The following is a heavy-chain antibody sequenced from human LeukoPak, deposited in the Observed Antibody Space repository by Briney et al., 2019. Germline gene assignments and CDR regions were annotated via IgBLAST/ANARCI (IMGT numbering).Heavy chain of an antibody. CDR3: ATVSGSYYYFDY. V-gene: IGHV1-24*01. CDR1: GYTLTELS. CDR2: FDPEDGET. D-gene: IGHD1-26*01. J-gene: IGHJ4*02. Sequence: ASVKVSCKVSGYTLTELSMHWVRQAPGKGLEWRGGFDPEDGETIYAQKFQGRVTMTEDTSTDTAYMELSSLRSEDTAVYYCATVSGSYYYFDYWGQGTLVTVSS.